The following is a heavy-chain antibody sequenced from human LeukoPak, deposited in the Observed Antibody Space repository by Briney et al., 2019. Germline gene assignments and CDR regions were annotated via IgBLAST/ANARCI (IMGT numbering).Heavy chain of an antibody. J-gene: IGHJ4*02. CDR2: IYPGDSET. D-gene: IGHD1-7*01. CDR1: GYSFTSYW. V-gene: IGHV5-51*01. CDR3: ASAWGEELYYFDY. Sequence: GESLKISCKGSGYSFTSYWIGWVRQMPGKGLEWMGIIYPGDSETRYSPSFQGQVTISADKSISTAYLQWLNLKASETAMYYCASAWGEELYYFDYWGQGTLVTVSS.